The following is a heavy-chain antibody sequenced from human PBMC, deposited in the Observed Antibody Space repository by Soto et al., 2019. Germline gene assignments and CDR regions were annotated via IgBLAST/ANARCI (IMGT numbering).Heavy chain of an antibody. V-gene: IGHV3-23*01. Sequence: EVQLLESGGGLVQPGRSLRLSCAASGFTFNSYAVSWVRQAPGKGLEWVSAISDIGGTTYYADSVKGRFTISRDNSKNPQYLQMNSLRAEDTAVYYCAREYSSAWKTVDYWGQGTLVTVSS. CDR3: AREYSSAWKTVDY. CDR2: ISDIGGTT. CDR1: GFTFNSYA. D-gene: IGHD6-19*01. J-gene: IGHJ4*02.